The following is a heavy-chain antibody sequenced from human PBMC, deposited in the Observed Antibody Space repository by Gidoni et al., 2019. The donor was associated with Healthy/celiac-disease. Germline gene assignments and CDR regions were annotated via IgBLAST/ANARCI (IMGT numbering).Heavy chain of an antibody. Sequence: EVQLLESGGGLVQPGGSLRLSCAASGFTFSSYAMSWVRQAPGKGLEWVSAISGSGGSTYYADSVKGRFTISRDNSKNTLYLQMNSLRAEDTAVYYCAKDHPGYSSGSIYYFDYWGQGTLVTVSS. CDR2: ISGSGGST. J-gene: IGHJ4*02. CDR1: GFTFSSYA. CDR3: AKDHPGYSSGSIYYFDY. V-gene: IGHV3-23*01. D-gene: IGHD6-19*01.